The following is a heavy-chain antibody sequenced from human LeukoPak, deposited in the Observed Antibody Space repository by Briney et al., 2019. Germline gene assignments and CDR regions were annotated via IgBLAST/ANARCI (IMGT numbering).Heavy chain of an antibody. J-gene: IGHJ4*02. CDR1: GGSFSGYY. CDR3: ARVKDYYDSSGYGY. Sequence: PSETLSLTCAAYGGSFSGYYWSWIRQSPGKGLEWIGEINHSGSTNYNPSLKSRVTISIDTSKNQFSLKLNSVTAADTAVYYCARVKDYYDSSGYGYWGQGTLVTVSS. CDR2: INHSGST. V-gene: IGHV4-34*01. D-gene: IGHD3-22*01.